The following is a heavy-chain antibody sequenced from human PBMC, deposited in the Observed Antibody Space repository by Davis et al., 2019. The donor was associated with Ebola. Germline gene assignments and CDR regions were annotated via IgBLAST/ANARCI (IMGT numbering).Heavy chain of an antibody. D-gene: IGHD3-10*01. V-gene: IGHV1-18*01. CDR3: ARADPGDPEDY. J-gene: IGHJ4*02. CDR2: ISGYNGKT. Sequence: ASVKVSCKASGYTFTSHTITWVRQAPGRGLEWMGWISGYNGKTKYAERYQGRVSMTTDTSTSTAYMELSSLRSDDTAVYYCARADPGDPEDYWGQGTLVAVSS. CDR1: GYTFTSHT.